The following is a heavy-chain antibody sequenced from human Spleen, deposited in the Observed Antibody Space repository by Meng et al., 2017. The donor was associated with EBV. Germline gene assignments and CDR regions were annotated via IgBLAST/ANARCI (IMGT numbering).Heavy chain of an antibody. CDR1: GGSISSSNSY. Sequence: QLTEPAPDLVKPSEPLALTCTVPGGSISSSNSYWTSIRQPPGKGLAWIGEIFHSGTTYYNSSLKSRVTISVDTSENHFSLKLTSVAAADTAIYYCARGLVVATTSLNYDYWGQGTLVTVSS. CDR2: IFHSGTT. J-gene: IGHJ4*02. CDR3: ARGLVVATTSLNYDY. D-gene: IGHD5-12*01. V-gene: IGHV4-39*02.